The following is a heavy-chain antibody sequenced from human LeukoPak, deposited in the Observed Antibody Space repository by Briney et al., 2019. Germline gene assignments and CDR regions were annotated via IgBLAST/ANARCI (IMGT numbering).Heavy chain of an antibody. V-gene: IGHV3-21*01. J-gene: IGHJ4*02. Sequence: PGGSLRLSCAASGFTFSSYSMNWVRQAPGKGLEWVSSISSSSSYIYYADSVKCRFTISRDNAKNSLYLQMNSLRAEDTAVYYCARDRGFLEWLLPYYFDYWGQGTLVTVSS. CDR1: GFTFSSYS. CDR3: ARDRGFLEWLLPYYFDY. CDR2: ISSSSSYI. D-gene: IGHD3-3*01.